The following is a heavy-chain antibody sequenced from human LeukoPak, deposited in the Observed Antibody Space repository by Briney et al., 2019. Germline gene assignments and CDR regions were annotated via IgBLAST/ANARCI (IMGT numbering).Heavy chain of an antibody. CDR2: IYSGGST. Sequence: GGSLRLSCAASGFTVSSNYMSWVRQAPGKGLEWVSVIYSGGSTYCADSVKGRFTISRDNSKNTLYLQMNSLRAEDTAVYYCARALPDYYYDSSGYYQYYFDYWGQGTLVTVSS. CDR3: ARALPDYYYDSSGYYQYYFDY. CDR1: GFTVSSNY. D-gene: IGHD3-22*01. V-gene: IGHV3-53*01. J-gene: IGHJ4*02.